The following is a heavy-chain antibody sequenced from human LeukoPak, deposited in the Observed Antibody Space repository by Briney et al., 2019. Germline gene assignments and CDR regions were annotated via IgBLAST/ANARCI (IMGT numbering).Heavy chain of an antibody. CDR3: ARQIRWLRYWFDP. CDR2: INHSGST. Sequence: SETLSLTCAVCGGSFSGYYWSWIRQPPGKGLEWIGEINHSGSTNYNPSLKSRVTISVDTSKNQFPLKLSSVTAADTAVYYCARQIRWLRYWFDPWGQGTLVTVSS. CDR1: GGSFSGYY. D-gene: IGHD5-12*01. V-gene: IGHV4-34*01. J-gene: IGHJ5*02.